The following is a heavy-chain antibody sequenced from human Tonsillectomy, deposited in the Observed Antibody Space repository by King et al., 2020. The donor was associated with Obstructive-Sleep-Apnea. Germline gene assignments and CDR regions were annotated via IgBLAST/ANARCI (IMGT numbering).Heavy chain of an antibody. D-gene: IGHD6-19*01. V-gene: IGHV3-9*01. CDR2: ISWNSGSV. CDR1: GFTFGDYA. J-gene: IGHJ4*02. CDR3: AKDKAPSTFIAVAGLHY. Sequence: VQLVESGGGLVQPGRSLRLSCAASGFTFGDYAMHWVRQAPGKGLEWVSGISWNSGSVGYADFVRGRFTISRDNANNSLYLQMNSLRTEDTALYYCAKDKAPSTFIAVAGLHYWGQGTLVTVSS.